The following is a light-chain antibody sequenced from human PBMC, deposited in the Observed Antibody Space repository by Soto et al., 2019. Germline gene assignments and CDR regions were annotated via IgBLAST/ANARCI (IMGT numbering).Light chain of an antibody. CDR1: QYISSW. CDR2: AES. J-gene: IGKJ2*01. CDR3: LQSNSCPHT. Sequence: DIQMNQSPSSVSASVGDRVTITCRASQYISSWLSWYQQKPGKAPQLLIYAESNLQSGVPSRFSGSGSGTYFTLTISILQPEDFATYYCLQSNSCPHTFGQGTKRESK. V-gene: IGKV1-12*01.